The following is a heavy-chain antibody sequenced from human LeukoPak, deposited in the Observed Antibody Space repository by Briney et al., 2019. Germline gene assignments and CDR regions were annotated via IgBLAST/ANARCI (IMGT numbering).Heavy chain of an antibody. CDR3: ARDRPQLGRYLDWLLTPLDY. Sequence: ASVKVSCKASGYTFTSYGISWVRQAPGQGLEWMGWISAYNGNTNYAQKLQGRVTMTTDTSTSTAYMELRSLRSDDTAVYYCARDRPQLGRYLDWLLTPLDYWGQGTLVTVSS. J-gene: IGHJ4*02. CDR2: ISAYNGNT. CDR1: GYTFTSYG. D-gene: IGHD3-9*01. V-gene: IGHV1-18*01.